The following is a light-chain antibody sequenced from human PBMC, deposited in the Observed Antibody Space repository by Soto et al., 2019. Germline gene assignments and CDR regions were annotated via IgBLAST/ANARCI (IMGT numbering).Light chain of an antibody. CDR2: EVS. J-gene: IGLJ2*01. V-gene: IGLV2-8*01. CDR3: SSYAGSNNFV. CDR1: SSDVRDYNY. Sequence: QSALTQPPSASGSPGQSVTIYCTGTSSDVRDYNYVSWYQQHPGKAPKLMIYEVSKRPSGVPDRFSGSKSGNTACLTVSGFQSEDEADYYCSSYAGSNNFVFGGGTKLTVL.